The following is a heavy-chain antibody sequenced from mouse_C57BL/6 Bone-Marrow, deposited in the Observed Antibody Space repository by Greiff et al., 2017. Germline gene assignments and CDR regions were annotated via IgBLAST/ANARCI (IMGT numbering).Heavy chain of an antibody. CDR2: ISYDGSN. CDR1: GYSITSGYY. J-gene: IGHJ3*01. D-gene: IGHD2-3*01. V-gene: IGHV3-6*01. CDR3: ARCDAWFAY. Sequence: EVKLLESGPGLVQPSQSLSLTCSVTGYSITSGYYWNWIRQFPGNKLEWMGYISYDGSNNYNPSLKNRISITRDTSKNQFFLKLNSVTTEDTATYYCARCDAWFAYWGQGTLVTVSA.